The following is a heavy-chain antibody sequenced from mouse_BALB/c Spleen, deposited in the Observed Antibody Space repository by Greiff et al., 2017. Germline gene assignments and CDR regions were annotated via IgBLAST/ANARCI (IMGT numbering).Heavy chain of an antibody. CDR3: TRDLRLRPC. J-gene: IGHJ3*01. CDR1: GYTFTDYE. CDR2: IDPETGGT. Sequence: QVQLQQSGAELVRPGASVTLSCKASGYTFTDYEMHWVKQTPVHGLEWIGAIDPETGGTAYNQKFKGKATLTADKSSSTAYMELRSLTSEDSAVYYCTRDLRLRPCWGQGTLVTVSA. V-gene: IGHV1-15*01. D-gene: IGHD2-4*01.